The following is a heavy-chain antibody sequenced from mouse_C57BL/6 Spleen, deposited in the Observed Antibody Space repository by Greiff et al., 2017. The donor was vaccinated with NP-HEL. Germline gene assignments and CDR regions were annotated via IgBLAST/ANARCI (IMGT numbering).Heavy chain of an antibody. CDR1: GFNIKDYY. V-gene: IGHV14-2*01. Sequence: EVQLQQSGAELVKPGASVKLSCTASGFNIKDYYMHWVKQRTEQGLEWIGRIDPEDGETKYAPKFQGKATITADTSSTTAYLQLSSLTSEDTAVYYCARRENSNYHYYAMDDWGQGTSVTVSS. J-gene: IGHJ4*01. CDR2: IDPEDGET. CDR3: ARRENSNYHYYAMDD. D-gene: IGHD2-5*01.